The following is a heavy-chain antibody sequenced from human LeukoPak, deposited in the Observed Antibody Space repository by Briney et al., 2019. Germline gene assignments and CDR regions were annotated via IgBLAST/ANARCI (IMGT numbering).Heavy chain of an antibody. Sequence: AGGSLRLSCAASGFTFSSYEMNWVRQAPGKGLEWVSAISGSGGSTYYADSVKGRFTISRDSSKNTLYLQMNSLRAEDTAVYYRARAGGLYCSSTSCSRVDYWGQGTLVTVSS. V-gene: IGHV3-23*01. J-gene: IGHJ4*02. D-gene: IGHD2-2*01. CDR1: GFTFSSYE. CDR3: ARAGGLYCSSTSCSRVDY. CDR2: ISGSGGST.